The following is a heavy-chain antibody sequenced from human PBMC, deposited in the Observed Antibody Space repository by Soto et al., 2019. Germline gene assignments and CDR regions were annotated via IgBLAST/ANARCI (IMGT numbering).Heavy chain of an antibody. CDR3: ARSIDP. CDR1: GGSISGGGYY. Sequence: QVQLQESGPGLVKPSQTLSLTCTVSGGSISGGGYYWSWIRQHPGKGLEGLGYIYYSGSNYYNPSLKSRVTISVDTSKNHFSLKLSSVTAADTAVYDCARSIDPWGQGTLVTVSS. J-gene: IGHJ5*02. CDR2: IYYSGSN. V-gene: IGHV4-31*03.